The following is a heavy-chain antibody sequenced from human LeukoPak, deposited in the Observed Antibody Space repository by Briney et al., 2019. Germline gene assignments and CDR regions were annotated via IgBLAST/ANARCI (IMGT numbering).Heavy chain of an antibody. Sequence: PSETLSLTCTVSGGSISSYYSSWIRQPPGKGLEWIGSIYYSGSTYYNPSLKSRVTISVDTSKNQFSLKLSSVTAADTAVYYCARQPYSGSYYYYMDVWGKGTTVTVSS. CDR1: GGSISSYY. J-gene: IGHJ6*03. D-gene: IGHD1-26*01. CDR2: IYYSGST. V-gene: IGHV4-39*01. CDR3: ARQPYSGSYYYYMDV.